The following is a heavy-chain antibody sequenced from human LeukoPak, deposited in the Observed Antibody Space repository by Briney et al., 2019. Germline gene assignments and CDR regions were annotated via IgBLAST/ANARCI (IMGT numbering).Heavy chain of an antibody. Sequence: PSQTLSLTCTVSGGSISSGDYYWSWIRQPPGKGLEWIGYIYYSGSTYYNPSLKSRVTISVDTSKNQFSLKLSSVTAADTAVYYCAKTRGSYDAFDIWGQGTMVTVPS. D-gene: IGHD5-18*01. CDR1: GGSISSGDYY. CDR3: AKTRGSYDAFDI. CDR2: IYYSGST. V-gene: IGHV4-30-4*08. J-gene: IGHJ3*02.